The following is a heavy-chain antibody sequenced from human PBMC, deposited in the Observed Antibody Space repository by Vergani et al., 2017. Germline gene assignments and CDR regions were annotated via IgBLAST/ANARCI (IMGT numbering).Heavy chain of an antibody. CDR2: IYTSGST. V-gene: IGHV4-4*07. Sequence: VQLQESGPGLVKPSETLSLTCTVSGGSISSYYWSWIRQPAGKGLEWIGRIYTSGSTNYNPSLKSRVTISVDTSKNQFSLKLSSVTAADTAVYYCARDGYYYDSSGYYYSAFDIWGQGTMVTVSS. CDR1: GGSISSYY. CDR3: ARDGYYYDSSGYYYSAFDI. J-gene: IGHJ3*02. D-gene: IGHD3-22*01.